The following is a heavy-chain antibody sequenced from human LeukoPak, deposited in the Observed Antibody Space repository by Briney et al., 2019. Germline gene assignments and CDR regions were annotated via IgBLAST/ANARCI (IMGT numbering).Heavy chain of an antibody. V-gene: IGHV3-30*01. D-gene: IGHD6-13*01. J-gene: IGHJ4*02. Sequence: PGGSLRLSCVASGFPFSSYSFHWVRQAPGKGLEWVALLSYDGSIKHYADSVKGRFTLSRDNSKSSVYLQMDSLKADDTAVYYGARGVSTWYRIDYWGQGTLVTVSS. CDR3: ARGVSTWYRIDY. CDR1: GFPFSSYS. CDR2: LSYDGSIK.